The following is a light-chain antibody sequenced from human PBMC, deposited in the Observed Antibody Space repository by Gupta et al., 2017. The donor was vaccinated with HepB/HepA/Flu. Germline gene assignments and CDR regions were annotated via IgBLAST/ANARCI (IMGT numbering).Light chain of an antibody. V-gene: IGKV3-20*01. CDR1: QSVSSSY. CDR2: GTS. Sequence: ETVLTQSPGTLSLSSGERATLSCRASQSVSSSYLAWYQQKPGQTPRLLIYGTSIRATGIPDRFSGSGSGTDFSLTVSRLEPEDSAVYYCQQYGSSPCSFGQGTKLEIK. J-gene: IGKJ2*04. CDR3: QQYGSSPCS.